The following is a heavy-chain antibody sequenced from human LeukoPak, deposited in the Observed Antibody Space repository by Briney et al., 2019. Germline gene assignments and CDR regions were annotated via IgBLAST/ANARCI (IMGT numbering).Heavy chain of an antibody. Sequence: PGRSLRLSCTTSGFTFSNYPMSWVRQAPGKGLEWLALLGSTAYGGTTKYAASVKGRFTISRDDSKSIAYLQMNSLKTEDTAVYYCTRPYNDYLTGYYSDYWGQGTLVTVSS. CDR1: GFTFSNYP. D-gene: IGHD3-9*01. V-gene: IGHV3-49*04. CDR2: LGSTAYGGTT. CDR3: TRPYNDYLTGYYSDY. J-gene: IGHJ4*02.